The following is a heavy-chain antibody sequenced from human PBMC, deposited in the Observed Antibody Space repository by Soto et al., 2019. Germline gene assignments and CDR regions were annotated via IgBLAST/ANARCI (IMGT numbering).Heavy chain of an antibody. CDR3: ASKTYYYDSSGYYPDAFDI. D-gene: IGHD3-22*01. J-gene: IGHJ3*02. Sequence: EVQLLESGGGLVQPGGSLRLSCAASGFTFSSYAMSWVRQAPGKGLEWVSAISGSGGSTYYADSVKGRFTISRDNSKNTLYLQMNSLRAEDTAVYYCASKTYYYDSSGYYPDAFDIWGQGTMVTVSS. CDR1: GFTFSSYA. V-gene: IGHV3-23*01. CDR2: ISGSGGST.